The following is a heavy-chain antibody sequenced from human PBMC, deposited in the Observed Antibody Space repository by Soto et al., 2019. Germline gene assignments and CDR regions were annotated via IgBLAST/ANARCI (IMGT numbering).Heavy chain of an antibody. V-gene: IGHV3-30*18. J-gene: IGHJ4*02. CDR1: GFTFSNYG. CDR3: AKDRGSYGDLDY. Sequence: QVQLVESGGGVVQPGRPLRLSCAASGFTFSNYGMHWVRQAPGKGLEWVAVISYDGSNNYYADSVKGRFTISRDNSKNTLYLQMNSLRGEDTAVYYCAKDRGSYGDLDYWGQGTLVTVSS. CDR2: ISYDGSNN. D-gene: IGHD4-17*01.